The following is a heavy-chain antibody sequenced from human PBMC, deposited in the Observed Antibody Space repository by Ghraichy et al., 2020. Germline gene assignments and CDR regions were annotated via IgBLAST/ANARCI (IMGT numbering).Heavy chain of an antibody. D-gene: IGHD5-18*01. Sequence: SETLSLTCAVYGGSFRGYYWSWIRQPPGKGLEWIGEINHSGSTNYNPSLKSRVTISVDTSKNQFSLKLSSVTAADTAVYYCARNSYAAGGFDYWGQGTLVTVSS. CDR3: ARNSYAAGGFDY. CDR1: GGSFRGYY. V-gene: IGHV4-34*01. J-gene: IGHJ4*02. CDR2: INHSGST.